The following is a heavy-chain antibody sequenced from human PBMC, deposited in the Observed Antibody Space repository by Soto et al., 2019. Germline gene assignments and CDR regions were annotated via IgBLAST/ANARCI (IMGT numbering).Heavy chain of an antibody. D-gene: IGHD4-17*01. CDR2: IKQDGSEK. V-gene: IGHV3-7*01. CDR3: ASKSSYYGGKPHYFDY. CDR1: GFTFSSYW. Sequence: HPGGSLRLSCAASGFTFSSYWMSWVRQAPGKGLEWVANIKQDGSEKYYVDSVKGRFTISRDNAKNSLYLQMNSLRAEDTAVYYCASKSSYYGGKPHYFDYWGQGTLVTVSS. J-gene: IGHJ4*02.